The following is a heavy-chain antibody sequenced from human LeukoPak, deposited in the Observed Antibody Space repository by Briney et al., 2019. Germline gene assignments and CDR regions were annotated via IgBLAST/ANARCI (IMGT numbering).Heavy chain of an antibody. CDR2: IYYSGNT. CDR1: GGSISSGY. CDR3: ARHAVGTIRAFDS. D-gene: IGHD1-26*01. Sequence: SETLSLTCAVSGGSISSGYWSWIRQPPGKGLEGIGYIYYSGNTNYNPSLKTRVTIPVDSSKNKFSLKLNSVAAADTAVYFCARHAVGTIRAFDSWGQGTMVTVSS. V-gene: IGHV4-59*01. J-gene: IGHJ3*02.